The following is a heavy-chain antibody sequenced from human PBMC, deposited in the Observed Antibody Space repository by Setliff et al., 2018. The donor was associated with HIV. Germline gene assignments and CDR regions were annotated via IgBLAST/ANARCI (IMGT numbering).Heavy chain of an antibody. Sequence: GGSLRLSCAASGFNFDDYGMSWVRQVPGKGPEYVAGITWNGGKTGYGDSVKGRFTISRDNAKNSLYLQMNSLRVEDTALYYCAREAWSAIRYFDWLLSYMDVWGKGTAVTVSS. D-gene: IGHD3-9*01. CDR1: GFNFDDYG. CDR2: ITWNGGKT. V-gene: IGHV3-20*04. J-gene: IGHJ6*03. CDR3: AREAWSAIRYFDWLLSYMDV.